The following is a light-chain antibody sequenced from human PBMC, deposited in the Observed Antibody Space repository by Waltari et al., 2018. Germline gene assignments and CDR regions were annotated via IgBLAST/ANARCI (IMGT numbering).Light chain of an antibody. CDR3: STYTTSSALL. Sequence: QSALTQPASVSGSPGQSITISCTGTSSDVGGYRFVSRYQQHPGKAPKLIIYDVSKRPSGISNRFSGSKSGNTASLTISGLQTEDEADYFCSTYTTSSALLFGGGTRLTVL. V-gene: IGLV2-14*03. CDR1: SSDVGGYRF. CDR2: DVS. J-gene: IGLJ3*02.